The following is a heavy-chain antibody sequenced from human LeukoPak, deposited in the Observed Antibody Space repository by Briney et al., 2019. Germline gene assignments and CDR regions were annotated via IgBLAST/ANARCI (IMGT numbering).Heavy chain of an antibody. CDR3: ARDRARIAAAGMSYAFDI. J-gene: IGHJ3*02. CDR2: ISAYNDNT. V-gene: IGHV1-18*01. CDR1: GYTFTSYD. D-gene: IGHD6-13*01. Sequence: WASVKVSCKASGYTFTSYDINWVRQAPGQGLEWMGWISAYNDNTNYAQKLQGRVTMTTDTTTSTAYMELRSLKSDDTAVYYCARDRARIAAAGMSYAFDIWGQGTMVTVSS.